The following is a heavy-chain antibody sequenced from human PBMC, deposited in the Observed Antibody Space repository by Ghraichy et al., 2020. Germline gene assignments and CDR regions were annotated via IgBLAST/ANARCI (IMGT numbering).Heavy chain of an antibody. V-gene: IGHV3-11*01. Sequence: GGSLRLSCTASAFTFSDYYMGWIRQAPGKGLEWVSYISDNGRTVYYADSVKGRFSISRDNSKTSLYLQMNSLRAEDTAVYYCGASAIVASDYWGQGTLVTVSS. CDR2: ISDNGRTV. CDR1: AFTFSDYY. CDR3: GASAIVASDY. J-gene: IGHJ4*02. D-gene: IGHD2-15*01.